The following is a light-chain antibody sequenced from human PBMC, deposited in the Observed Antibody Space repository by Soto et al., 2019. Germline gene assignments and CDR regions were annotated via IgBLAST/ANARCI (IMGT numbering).Light chain of an antibody. J-gene: IGLJ1*01. Sequence: QSVLTQRASVSGSPGQSITISCTGTSSDVGGYNYVSWYQQHPGKAPKLTIYDVSNRPSGVSNRFSGSKSGNTASLTISGLQAEDEADYYCSSYTSSSTPLYVFGTGTKVTVL. CDR1: SSDVGGYNY. V-gene: IGLV2-14*01. CDR2: DVS. CDR3: SSYTSSSTPLYV.